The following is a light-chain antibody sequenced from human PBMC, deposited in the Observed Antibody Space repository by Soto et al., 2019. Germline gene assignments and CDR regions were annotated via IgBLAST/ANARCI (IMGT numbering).Light chain of an antibody. Sequence: EIVMTQSPATLSVSPGERATLTCRASQSVSSSLAWDQQKPGQAPRLLIYGASTRATGIPARFSGSRSGTEFTLTISSLQSEDFAVYYCQQYNNWPLYTFGQGTKLEIK. CDR3: QQYNNWPLYT. CDR1: QSVSSS. J-gene: IGKJ2*01. V-gene: IGKV3-15*01. CDR2: GAS.